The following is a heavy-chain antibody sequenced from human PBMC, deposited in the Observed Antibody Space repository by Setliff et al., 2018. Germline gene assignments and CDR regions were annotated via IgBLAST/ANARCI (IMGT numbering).Heavy chain of an antibody. J-gene: IGHJ4*02. D-gene: IGHD2-15*01. Sequence: GGSLRLSCAASGITFSTYRFLWVRQAPGKGLEWVAVLFNDGINQSYAESVKGRFAISRDISKMTLHLQMNSLRDEDSAIDYCVSSCSGSSCYAGLDCWGQGTLGTV. CDR1: GITFSTYR. CDR2: LFNDGINQ. CDR3: VSSCSGSSCYAGLDC. V-gene: IGHV3-30*09.